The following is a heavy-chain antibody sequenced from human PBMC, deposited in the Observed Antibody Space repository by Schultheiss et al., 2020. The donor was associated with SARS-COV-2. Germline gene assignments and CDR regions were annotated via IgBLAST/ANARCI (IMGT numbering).Heavy chain of an antibody. Sequence: SETLSLSCTVSGGSISSSSYYWGWIRQPPGKGLEWIGYIYYSGSTYYNPSLKSRVTISVDTSKNQFSLKLSSVTAADTAVYYCARQKGGYSYGLTPNYYFDYWGQGTLVTVSS. J-gene: IGHJ4*02. D-gene: IGHD5-18*01. CDR2: IYYSGST. CDR1: GGSISSSSYY. CDR3: ARQKGGYSYGLTPNYYFDY. V-gene: IGHV4-39*07.